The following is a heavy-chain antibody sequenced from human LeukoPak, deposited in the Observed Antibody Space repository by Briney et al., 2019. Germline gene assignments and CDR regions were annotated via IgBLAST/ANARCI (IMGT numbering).Heavy chain of an antibody. D-gene: IGHD5-12*01. J-gene: IGHJ4*02. CDR3: ARDSGWLRWDFDY. CDR2: IKQDGSEK. V-gene: IGHV3-7*01. CDR1: GFTFSSYW. Sequence: PGGSLRLSCAASGFTFSSYWMSWVRQAPGKGLEWVANIKQDGSEKYYVDSVKGRFTISRDNAKNSLYLQMNSLRAEDTAVYYCARDSGWLRWDFDYWGQGTLVTVSS.